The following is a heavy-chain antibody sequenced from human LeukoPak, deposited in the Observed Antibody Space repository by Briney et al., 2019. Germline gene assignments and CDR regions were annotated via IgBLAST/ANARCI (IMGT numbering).Heavy chain of an antibody. CDR2: INSDGSST. V-gene: IGHV3-74*01. CDR3: ARGRYGIAVAGGAFDI. D-gene: IGHD6-19*01. CDR1: GFTFSSYW. Sequence: GGSLRLSCAASGFTFSSYWMHWVRQAPGKGLVWVSRINSDGSSTSYADSVKGRFTISRDNAKNTLYLQMNSLSAEDTAVYYCARGRYGIAVAGGAFDIWGQGTMVTVSS. J-gene: IGHJ3*02.